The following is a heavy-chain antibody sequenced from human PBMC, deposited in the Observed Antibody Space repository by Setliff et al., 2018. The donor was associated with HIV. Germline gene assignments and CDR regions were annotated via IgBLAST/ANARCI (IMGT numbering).Heavy chain of an antibody. J-gene: IGHJ6*01. CDR1: GFTFSLYS. D-gene: IGHD3-10*01. CDR3: AREYQFLSHYHGLDV. V-gene: IGHV3-21*04. Sequence: GGSLRLSCAGSGFTFSLYSMNWVRQAPGKGLEWVSFISGSGGVKYYSDSMKGRFIISRDNAKNSVSLQINSLKADDTAVYYCAREYQFLSHYHGLDVWGQGTTVTVSS. CDR2: ISGSGGVK.